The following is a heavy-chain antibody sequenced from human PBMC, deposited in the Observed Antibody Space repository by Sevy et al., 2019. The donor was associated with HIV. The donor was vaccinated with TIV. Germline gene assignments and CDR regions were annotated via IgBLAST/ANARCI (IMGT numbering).Heavy chain of an antibody. CDR3: ARAIAAAAGF. V-gene: IGHV3-7*01. CDR2: INQDGSTN. J-gene: IGHJ4*02. D-gene: IGHD6-13*01. Sequence: GGSLRLSCAGSGFSFHAYWMHWVRQAPGKGLEWLANINQDGSTNYYADSVKGRFTIPRDNAKNLVYLQMNSLRPEDTGLYYCARAIAAAAGFWGLGTLVTVSS. CDR1: GFSFHAYW.